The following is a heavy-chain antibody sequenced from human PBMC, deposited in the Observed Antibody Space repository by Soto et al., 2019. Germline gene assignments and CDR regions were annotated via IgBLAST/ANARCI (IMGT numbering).Heavy chain of an antibody. CDR3: ARDYYDSSGYYPLGMDV. D-gene: IGHD3-22*01. CDR1: GGSISSSSYY. CDR2: IYYSGST. Sequence: SETLSLTCTVSGGSISSSSYYWGWIRQPPGKGLEWIGSIYYSGSTYYNPSLKSRVTISVGTSKNQFPLKLSSVTAADTAVYYCARDYYDSSGYYPLGMDVWGQGTTVTVSS. J-gene: IGHJ6*02. V-gene: IGHV4-39*02.